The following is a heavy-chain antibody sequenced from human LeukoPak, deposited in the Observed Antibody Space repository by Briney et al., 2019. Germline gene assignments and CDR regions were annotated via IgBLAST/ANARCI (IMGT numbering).Heavy chain of an antibody. J-gene: IGHJ4*02. CDR2: IIPIFGTT. D-gene: IGHD3-22*01. CDR3: ARGGEANYYDTSGYYLYYY. Sequence: SVKVSCKASGGTFSNYAISWVRQAPGQGLEWMGRIIPIFGTTNYAQKFQGRVTITTDESTSTACMELSSLRSEDTAVYYCARGGEANYYDTSGYYLYYYWGQGTLVTVSS. V-gene: IGHV1-69*05. CDR1: GGTFSNYA.